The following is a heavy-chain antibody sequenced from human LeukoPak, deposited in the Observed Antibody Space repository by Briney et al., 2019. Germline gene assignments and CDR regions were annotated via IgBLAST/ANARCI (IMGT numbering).Heavy chain of an antibody. Sequence: ASVKVSCKASGHSFNAYYIHWVRQAPGQGLEWMGIIDPSGGSTRYAQRFPGRVTMTSDTSTSTVYMEQSSLRSDDTAVYYCASVNINCGGDCYKFDSWGQGTLVTVSS. CDR1: GHSFNAYY. CDR2: IDPSGGST. J-gene: IGHJ4*02. CDR3: ASVNINCGGDCYKFDS. D-gene: IGHD2-21*02. V-gene: IGHV1-46*02.